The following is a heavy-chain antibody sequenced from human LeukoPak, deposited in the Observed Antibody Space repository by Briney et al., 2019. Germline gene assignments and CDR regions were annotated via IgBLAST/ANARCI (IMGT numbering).Heavy chain of an antibody. J-gene: IGHJ3*02. CDR2: IRNDGNNK. Sequence: GGSLRLSCAASGFTFSSYGMHWVRQAPGKGLEWVAFIRNDGNNKYYADAVKGRFTISRDNSQNTLYLQMNSLRAEDTAVYYCARGGTSLSAFVIGGEGSTLTAS. CDR1: GFTFSSYG. V-gene: IGHV3-30*02. D-gene: IGHD1-26*01. CDR3: ARGGTSLSAFVI.